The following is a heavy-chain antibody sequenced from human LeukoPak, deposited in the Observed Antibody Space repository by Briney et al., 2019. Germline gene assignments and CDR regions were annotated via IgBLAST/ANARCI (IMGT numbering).Heavy chain of an antibody. Sequence: GASVKVSCKASGGTFSSYALSWVRQAPGQGLEWMGRIIPILGIANYAQKFQGRVTITADKSTTTSIAYMELSSLRSEDTAVYYCARDRGYCGSDSCYHFDYWGQGTLVTVSS. CDR3: ARDRGYCGSDSCYHFDY. D-gene: IGHD2-2*01. CDR2: IIPILGIA. J-gene: IGHJ4*02. V-gene: IGHV1-69*04. CDR1: GGTFSSYA.